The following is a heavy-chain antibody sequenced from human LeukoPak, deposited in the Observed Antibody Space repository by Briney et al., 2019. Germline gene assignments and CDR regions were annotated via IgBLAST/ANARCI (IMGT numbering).Heavy chain of an antibody. CDR3: ASRSGRNYYGMDV. Sequence: SETLSLTCTVSGGSISSYYWNWIRQPPGKAREWLGYAYYSGSTNYNPSLKTRLTISVDTSKAQFSLTLSSVTAADTAIYYCASRSGRNYYGMDVWGQGTTVIVSS. CDR1: GGSISSYY. CDR2: AYYSGST. V-gene: IGHV4-59*01. J-gene: IGHJ6*02. D-gene: IGHD3-10*01.